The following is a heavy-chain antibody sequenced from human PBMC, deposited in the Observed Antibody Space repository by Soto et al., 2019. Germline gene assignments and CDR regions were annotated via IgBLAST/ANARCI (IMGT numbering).Heavy chain of an antibody. CDR1: GFTVSSDY. V-gene: IGHV3-66*01. D-gene: IGHD1-26*01. J-gene: IGHJ6*02. Sequence: EVQVVESGGGLVQPGGSLRLSCAASGFTVSSDYMNWVRQAPGKGLEWVSVIYSGGSTYYADSVKGRFTISRDNSKNTLYLQMHSLIAEDTAVYYCARDPGDRNGMIVWGQGTTVTVSS. CDR3: ARDPGDRNGMIV. CDR2: IYSGGST.